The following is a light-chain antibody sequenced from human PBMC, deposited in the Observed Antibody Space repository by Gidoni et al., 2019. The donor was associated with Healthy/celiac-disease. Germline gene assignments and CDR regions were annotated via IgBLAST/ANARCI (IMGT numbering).Light chain of an antibody. CDR3: SSYTSSSTLV. V-gene: IGLV2-14*01. Sequence: QSALTQPASVSGSPGQSLTISCTGTSSDVGGYNDVSWYHQHPGKAPKLMIYEVSNRPSGVYNRFSGSKSGNTASLTISGRQAEDEADYYCSSYTSSSTLVFGGGTKLTVL. CDR2: EVS. CDR1: SSDVGGYND. J-gene: IGLJ2*01.